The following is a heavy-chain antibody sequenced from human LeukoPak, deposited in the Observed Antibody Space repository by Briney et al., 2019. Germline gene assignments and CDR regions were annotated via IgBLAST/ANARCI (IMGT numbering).Heavy chain of an antibody. CDR1: GFNFSSYW. J-gene: IGHJ6*03. CDR3: ARVRNGAFYYYYMDV. Sequence: GGSLRLSCAGSGFNFSSYWMHWVRQAPGKGLEWVSYISSSSNTIYYVDSVKGRFTISRDNAKNSLYLQMNSLRAEDTAVYYCARVRNGAFYYYYMDVWGKGTTVSVSS. CDR2: ISSSSNTI. D-gene: IGHD1-1*01. V-gene: IGHV3-48*01.